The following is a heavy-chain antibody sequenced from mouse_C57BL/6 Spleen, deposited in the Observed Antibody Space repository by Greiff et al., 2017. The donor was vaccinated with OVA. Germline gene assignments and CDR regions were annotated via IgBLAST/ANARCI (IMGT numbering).Heavy chain of an antibody. CDR3: ARWGPITTVSHYAMDY. CDR2: INPYNGGT. J-gene: IGHJ4*01. V-gene: IGHV1-19*01. Sequence: EVQLQQSGPVLVKPGASVKMSCKASGYTFTDYYMNWVKQSHGKSLEWIGVINPYNGGTSYNQKFKGKATLTVDKSSSTAYMELNSLTSEDSAVYYCARWGPITTVSHYAMDYWGQGTSVTVSS. CDR1: GYTFTDYY. D-gene: IGHD1-1*01.